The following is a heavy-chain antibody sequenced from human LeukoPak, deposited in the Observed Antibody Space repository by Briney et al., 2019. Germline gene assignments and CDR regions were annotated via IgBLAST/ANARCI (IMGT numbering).Heavy chain of an antibody. Sequence: ASVKVSCKASGYTFTSYGISWVRQAPGQGLEWMGWISAYNGNTNYAQKLQGRVTMTTDTSTSTAYMELRSLRSDDTAVYYCARVLMGYYYDSSGYYDYWGQGTLVTVSS. CDR2: ISAYNGNT. D-gene: IGHD3-22*01. V-gene: IGHV1-18*01. CDR3: ARVLMGYYYDSSGYYDY. J-gene: IGHJ4*02. CDR1: GYTFTSYG.